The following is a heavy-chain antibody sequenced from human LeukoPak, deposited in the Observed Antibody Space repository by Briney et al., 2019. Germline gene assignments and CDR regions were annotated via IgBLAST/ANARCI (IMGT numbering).Heavy chain of an antibody. J-gene: IGHJ6*02. D-gene: IGHD3-3*01. CDR3: GRYEMDV. CDR2: IKNDGSEK. V-gene: IGHV3-7*01. CDR1: GFTFSNYW. Sequence: EGSLRLSCAASGFTFSNYWMMWVRQPPGKGLEWVATIKNDGSEKYHVDSVKGRFSISRVNAKNSLYLQLNSLRVEDTAVYYCGRYEMDVWGQGTTVTVSS.